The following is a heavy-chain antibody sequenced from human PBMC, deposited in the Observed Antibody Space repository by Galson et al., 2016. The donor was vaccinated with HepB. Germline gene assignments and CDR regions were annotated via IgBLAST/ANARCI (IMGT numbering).Heavy chain of an antibody. CDR2: TYNRSKWYN. CDR1: GDSVSSNSAA. CDR3: ARVRCSTFRCQNWFDP. D-gene: IGHD2/OR15-2a*01. J-gene: IGHJ5*02. Sequence: CAISGDSVSSNSAAWTWIGQSPLRGLEWLGRTYNRSKWYNDYAVSVKSRISIHPDTSKNQFSLQLNSVTPEDTAVYYCARVRCSTFRCQNWFDPWGQGTLVTVSS. V-gene: IGHV6-1*01.